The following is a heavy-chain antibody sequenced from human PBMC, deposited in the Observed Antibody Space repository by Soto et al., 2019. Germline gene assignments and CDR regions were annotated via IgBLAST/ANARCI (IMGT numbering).Heavy chain of an antibody. V-gene: IGHV3-23*01. CDR2: ISGSGGRT. D-gene: IGHD2-15*01. Sequence: SLRLSCAASGFTFSSYAMSWVRQAPGKGLEWVSTISGSGGRTYYADSVKGRFTISRDNSKNTLYLQMNSLRAEDTAVYFCAKGYCSGYSVYWGLGTLVTAPQ. CDR3: AKGYCSGYSVY. J-gene: IGHJ4*02. CDR1: GFTFSSYA.